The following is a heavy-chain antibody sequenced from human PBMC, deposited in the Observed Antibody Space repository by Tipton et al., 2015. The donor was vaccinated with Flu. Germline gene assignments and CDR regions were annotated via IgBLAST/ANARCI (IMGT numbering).Heavy chain of an antibody. Sequence: TLSLTCTVSGGSISSYYWSWIRQPPGKGLEWIGYIYYSGSTNYNPSLKSRVTISVDTSKNQFSLKLSSVTAADTAVYYCARHCSSTSCYTTALPGAFDIWGQGTMVTVSS. D-gene: IGHD2-2*02. J-gene: IGHJ3*02. V-gene: IGHV4-59*08. CDR1: GGSISSYY. CDR2: IYYSGST. CDR3: ARHCSSTSCYTTALPGAFDI.